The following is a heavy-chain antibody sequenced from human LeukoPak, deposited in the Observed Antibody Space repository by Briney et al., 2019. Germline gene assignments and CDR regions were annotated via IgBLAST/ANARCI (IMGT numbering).Heavy chain of an antibody. CDR1: GYTFTGYY. D-gene: IGHD3-3*01. V-gene: IGHV1-2*06. CDR3: ARDLTPGTISGY. CDR2: INPNSGGT. Sequence: ASVKVSCKASGYTFTGYYMHWVRQAPGQGLEWMGRINPNSGGTNYAQKFQGRVTMTRDTSISTAYMELSRPRSDDTAVYYCARDLTPGTISGYSGQGTLVTVSS. J-gene: IGHJ4*02.